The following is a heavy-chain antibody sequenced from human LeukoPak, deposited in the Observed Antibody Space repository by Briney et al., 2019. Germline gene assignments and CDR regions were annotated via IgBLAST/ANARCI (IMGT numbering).Heavy chain of an antibody. Sequence: PSETLSLTCAVYGGSFSGDYWSWIRQPPGQGLEWNGEINHSGSTNYNPSLKSRVTISVDTSKNQFSLKLSSVTAADTAVYYCARGGGIAAAAHLRCDYWGQGTLVTVSS. CDR3: ARGGGIAAAAHLRCDY. CDR2: INHSGST. V-gene: IGHV4-34*01. D-gene: IGHD6-13*01. CDR1: GGSFSGDY. J-gene: IGHJ4*02.